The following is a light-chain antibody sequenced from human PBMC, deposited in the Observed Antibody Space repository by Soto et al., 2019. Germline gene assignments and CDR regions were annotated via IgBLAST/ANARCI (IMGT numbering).Light chain of an antibody. Sequence: QLVLTQPPSASGTPGQRVTISCSGSTSNIGSNPVNWYQQLPGTAPKLLIYPNNQRPSGVPDRFSGSKSGTSASLAISGLQSEDEADYYCAAWDDSLNVVLFGGGTKVTVL. CDR3: AAWDDSLNVVL. CDR1: TSNIGSNP. V-gene: IGLV1-44*01. CDR2: PNN. J-gene: IGLJ2*01.